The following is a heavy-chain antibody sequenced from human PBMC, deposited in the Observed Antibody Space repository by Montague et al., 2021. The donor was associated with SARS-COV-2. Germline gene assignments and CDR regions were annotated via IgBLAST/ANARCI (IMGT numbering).Heavy chain of an antibody. Sequence: SGTLSLTCTVSGGSISNYYWTWIRQPAGKGLEWIGRLYTSGSTTXNPSLKSRVTVSVDTSKNQFSLNVTSVTAADTAIYYCARESGYSSGWRYYYVMDVWGQGTTVTVS. J-gene: IGHJ6*02. CDR2: LYTSGST. CDR1: GGSISNYY. CDR3: ARESGYSSGWRYYYVMDV. V-gene: IGHV4-4*07. D-gene: IGHD6-19*01.